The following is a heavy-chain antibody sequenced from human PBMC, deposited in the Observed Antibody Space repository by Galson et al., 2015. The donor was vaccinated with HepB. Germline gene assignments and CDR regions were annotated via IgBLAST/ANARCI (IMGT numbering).Heavy chain of an antibody. CDR2: ISSSSSTI. CDR1: GFTFSSYS. Sequence: SLRLSCAASGFTFSSYSMNWVRQAPGKGLEWVSYISSSSSTIYYADSVKGRFTISRDNAKNSLYLQMNSLRDEDTAVYYCARDLVGWQWPSRNWFDPWGQGTLVTVSS. V-gene: IGHV3-48*02. D-gene: IGHD6-19*01. CDR3: ARDLVGWQWPSRNWFDP. J-gene: IGHJ5*02.